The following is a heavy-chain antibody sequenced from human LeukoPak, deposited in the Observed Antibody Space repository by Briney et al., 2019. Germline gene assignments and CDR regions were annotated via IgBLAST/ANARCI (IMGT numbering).Heavy chain of an antibody. V-gene: IGHV3-33*01. CDR3: ARARDSSGYNDAFDI. D-gene: IGHD3-22*01. J-gene: IGHJ3*02. CDR1: GFTFSSYG. CDR2: IWYDGSNK. Sequence: RSGGSLRLSCAASGFTFSSYGMHWARQAPGKGLEWVAVIWYDGSNKYYADSVKGRFTISRDNSKNTLYLQMNSLRAEDTAVYYCARARDSSGYNDAFDIWGQGTMVTVSS.